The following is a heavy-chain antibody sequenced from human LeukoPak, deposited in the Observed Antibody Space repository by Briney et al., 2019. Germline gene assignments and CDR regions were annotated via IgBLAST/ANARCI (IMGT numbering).Heavy chain of an antibody. CDR2: IGIYNANT. Sequence: ASVKVSCKASGYTFASSGISWVRQAPGQGLEWMGWIGIYNANTKYAQNLQGRVTMTTDTSTRTAYMELRSLRAEDTALYYCARGPYTDYWGQGTLVTVSS. CDR1: GYTFASSG. CDR3: ARGPYTDY. V-gene: IGHV1-18*01. D-gene: IGHD2-2*02. J-gene: IGHJ4*02.